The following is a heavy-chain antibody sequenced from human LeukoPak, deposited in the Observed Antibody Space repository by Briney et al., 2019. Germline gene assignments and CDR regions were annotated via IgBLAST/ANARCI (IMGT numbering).Heavy chain of an antibody. Sequence: PGGSLRLSCAASGFTFSSYEMNWVRQAPGKGLEWVSYISSSGSTIYYADSVKGRFTISRDNAKNSLYLQMNSLRSEDTAVYYCARVGSSGWYLYNWFDPWGQGTLVTVSS. J-gene: IGHJ5*02. CDR3: ARVGSSGWYLYNWFDP. V-gene: IGHV3-48*03. CDR2: ISSSGSTI. D-gene: IGHD6-19*01. CDR1: GFTFSSYE.